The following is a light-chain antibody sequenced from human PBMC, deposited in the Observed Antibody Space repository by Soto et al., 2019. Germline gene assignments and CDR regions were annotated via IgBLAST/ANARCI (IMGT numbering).Light chain of an antibody. CDR1: QRVSTN. J-gene: IGKJ2*01. Sequence: EIVMTQSPATLSLSPGERATLSCRASQRVSTNLAWYQQKPGQAPRLLIYGASTRATAIPARFSGSGSGTEFTLTITSLQSEDFAVYYCQQYNNWPYTFGQGNKLEIK. CDR2: GAS. V-gene: IGKV3-15*01. CDR3: QQYNNWPYT.